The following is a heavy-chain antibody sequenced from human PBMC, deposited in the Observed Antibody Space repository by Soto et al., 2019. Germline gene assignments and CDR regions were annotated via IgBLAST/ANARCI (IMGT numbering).Heavy chain of an antibody. V-gene: IGHV4-61*01. CDR1: GGSVSSGSYY. J-gene: IGHJ4*02. CDR2: IYDSGNT. CDR3: ARPDYRDYVMFRF. Sequence: SETLSLTCAVSGGSVSSGSYYWSWIRQPPGKGLEWIGYIYDSGNTNYNPSLKSRVTISVDTSKNQFSLKLTSVTAADTAVYYCARPDYRDYVMFRFRGQGALVTVSS. D-gene: IGHD4-17*01.